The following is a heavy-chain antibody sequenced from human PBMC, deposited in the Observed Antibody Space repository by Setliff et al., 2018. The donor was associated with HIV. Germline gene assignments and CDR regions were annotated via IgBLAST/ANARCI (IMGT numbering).Heavy chain of an antibody. CDR1: GFTFSSYE. CDR2: ISSSGSTI. Sequence: PGGSLRLSCAASGFTFSSYEMNWVRQAPGKGLEWVSYISSSGSTIYYADSVKGRFTISRDNAKNSLYLQMNSLRAEDTAVYYCARVESSNSWGNYYYYMDVWGKGTTVTVSS. J-gene: IGHJ6*03. D-gene: IGHD6-6*01. V-gene: IGHV3-48*03. CDR3: ARVESSNSWGNYYYYMDV.